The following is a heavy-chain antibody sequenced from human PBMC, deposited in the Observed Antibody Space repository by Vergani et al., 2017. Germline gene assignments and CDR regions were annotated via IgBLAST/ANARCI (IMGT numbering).Heavy chain of an antibody. V-gene: IGHV4-39*01. CDR2: IYYSGST. J-gene: IGHJ5*02. Sequence: QLQLQESGPGLVKPSETLSLTCTVSGGSISSSSYYWGWIRQPPGKGLEWIGSIYYSGSTYYNPYLKSRVTISVDTSKNQFSLKLSSVTAADTAVYYCARGGGSTGFDPWGQGTLVTVSS. CDR1: GGSISSSSYY. CDR3: ARGGGSTGFDP. D-gene: IGHD3-16*01.